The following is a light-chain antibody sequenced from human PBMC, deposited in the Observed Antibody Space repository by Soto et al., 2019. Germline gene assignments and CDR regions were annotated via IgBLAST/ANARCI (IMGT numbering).Light chain of an antibody. CDR3: SSYTRSSFYV. J-gene: IGLJ1*01. CDR1: SSDVGGYNY. CDR2: DVS. Sequence: QSALTQPASVSGSPGQSITISCTGTSSDVGGYNYVSWYQQHPGKARKLMIYDVSNRPSGVSNRFSGSKSGNTASLTISGLQAEDEADYYCSSYTRSSFYVFGTGTKLTVL. V-gene: IGLV2-14*01.